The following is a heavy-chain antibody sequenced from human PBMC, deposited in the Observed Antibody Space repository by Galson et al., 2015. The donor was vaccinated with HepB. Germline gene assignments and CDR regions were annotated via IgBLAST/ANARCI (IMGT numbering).Heavy chain of an antibody. V-gene: IGHV1-69*02. Sequence: SVKVSCKASGGTFSSYTISWVRQAPGQGLEWMGRIIPILGIANYAQKFQGRVTITADKSTSTAYMEPSSLRSEDTAVYYCARSTRMPYGLFDYWGQGTLVTVSS. CDR2: IIPILGIA. D-gene: IGHD4-17*01. CDR1: GGTFSSYT. CDR3: ARSTRMPYGLFDY. J-gene: IGHJ4*02.